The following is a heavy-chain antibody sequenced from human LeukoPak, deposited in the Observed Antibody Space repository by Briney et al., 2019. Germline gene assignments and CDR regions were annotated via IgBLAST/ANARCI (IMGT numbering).Heavy chain of an antibody. V-gene: IGHV3-30*02. J-gene: IGHJ4*02. CDR2: IRYDGSNK. CDR1: GFIFSTYG. Sequence: GGSMRLSCAASGFIFSTYGMHWVRQAPGKGLEWVAFIRYDGSNKYYADSVKGRFTIFRDNSKNTLYLQMNSRRAEDTAVYYCARLATHGDYWGQGTLVTVSS. D-gene: IGHD5-24*01. CDR3: ARLATHGDY.